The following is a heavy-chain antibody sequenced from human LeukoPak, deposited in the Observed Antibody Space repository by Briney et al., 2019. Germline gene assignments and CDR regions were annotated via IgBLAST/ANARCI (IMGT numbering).Heavy chain of an antibody. D-gene: IGHD5-24*01. CDR2: IYYSGSS. CDR1: GGSVSSRSYY. J-gene: IGHJ4*02. CDR3: ARTGGYNPFDY. V-gene: IGHV4-61*01. Sequence: PSETLSLTCSVSGGSVSSRSYYWSWIRQPPGKGLEWIGYIYYSGSSNYNPSLKSRVTMSVDTSKNQFSLKLKSVTAADTAVYFCARTGGYNPFDYWGRGTLVTVSS.